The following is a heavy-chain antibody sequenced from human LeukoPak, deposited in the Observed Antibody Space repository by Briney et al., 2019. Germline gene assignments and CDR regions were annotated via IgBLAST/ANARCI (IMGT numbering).Heavy chain of an antibody. J-gene: IGHJ4*02. V-gene: IGHV1-18*01. D-gene: IGHD3-10*01. CDR2: ISAYNGNT. CDR1: GYTFTSYG. CDR3: AREPSSITMVQGDY. Sequence: GASVKVSCKASGYTFTSYGISWVRQAPGQGLEWMGWISAYNGNTNYAQKLQGRVTMTTDTSTSTAYMELRGLRSDDTAVYYCAREPSSITMVQGDYWGQGTLVTVSS.